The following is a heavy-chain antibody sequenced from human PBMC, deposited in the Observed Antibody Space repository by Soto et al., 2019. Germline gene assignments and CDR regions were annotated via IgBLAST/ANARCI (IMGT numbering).Heavy chain of an antibody. V-gene: IGHV2-26*01. D-gene: IGHD1-26*01. J-gene: IGHJ5*02. CDR1: GFSLSDSRLG. CDR3: VRIDVTRDWLYYFGT. CDR2: IFSDDDR. Sequence: QVTLKESGPVLLRPTETLTLTYTVSGFSLSDSRLGVGWIRQPPGKALEWDAHIFSDDDRSYSPSLRRRLTLAKDPYISQVVLTLTNVDPADTATYYCVRIDVTRDWLYYFGTWGRGTPVTVSP.